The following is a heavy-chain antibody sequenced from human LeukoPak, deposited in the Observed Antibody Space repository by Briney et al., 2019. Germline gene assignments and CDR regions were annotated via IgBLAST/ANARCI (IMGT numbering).Heavy chain of an antibody. CDR1: GFTFSNYW. V-gene: IGHV3-7*01. Sequence: GGSLGLSCAASGFTFSNYWMSWVRQAPGKGLEWVANINMDGSEKYYVDSVKGRFTISRDNAKNSLYLQMNSLRVEDTAVYYCARDEVTYWGQGTLVTVSS. J-gene: IGHJ4*02. CDR2: INMDGSEK. CDR3: ARDEVTY.